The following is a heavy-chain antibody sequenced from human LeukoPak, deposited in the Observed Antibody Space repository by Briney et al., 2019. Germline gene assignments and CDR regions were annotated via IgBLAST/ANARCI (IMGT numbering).Heavy chain of an antibody. CDR2: THHSGNT. D-gene: IGHD3-3*01. J-gene: IGHJ5*02. CDR1: GDSVSGYY. Sequence: SETLSLTCIVSGDSVSGYYWNWIRQPPGKGLEWIGYTHHSGNTLYNPSLKSRVTTSVDTSKNQFSLSLSSVTAADTAVYYCAKDWSIFGARDWFDPWGQGTLVTVSS. V-gene: IGHV4-59*02. CDR3: AKDWSIFGARDWFDP.